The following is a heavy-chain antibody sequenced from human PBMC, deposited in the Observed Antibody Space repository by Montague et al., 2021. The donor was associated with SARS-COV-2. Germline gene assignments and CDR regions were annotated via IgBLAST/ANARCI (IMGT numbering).Heavy chain of an antibody. Sequence: QSGAEVKKSGESLRISCRGSGYDFTSYWISWVRQMPGKGLEWMGRVNPADSRTNYSPSFQGQVTISVDKSATTAYLQWSSLKASDTAIYYCARSQYCGSDCYFIXWGQGSLVTVSS. CDR2: VNPADSRT. CDR1: GYDFTSYW. D-gene: IGHD2-21*02. J-gene: IGHJ4*02. CDR3: ARSQYCGSDCYFIX. V-gene: IGHV5-10-1*01.